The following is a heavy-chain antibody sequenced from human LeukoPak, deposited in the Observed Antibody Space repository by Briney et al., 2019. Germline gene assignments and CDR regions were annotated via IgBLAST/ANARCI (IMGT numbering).Heavy chain of an antibody. V-gene: IGHV4-59*01. J-gene: IGHJ4*02. CDR3: ARTYSSGWCVFDN. Sequence: SETLSLTCTVSGGSISTYYWSWIRQPPGKGLEWIGYIYYSGGTNYNPSLKSRATISVDTSKNQFSLKLRSLTAADTAVYYCARTYSSGWCVFDNWGQGTLVTVSS. CDR2: IYYSGGT. CDR1: GGSISTYY. D-gene: IGHD6-19*01.